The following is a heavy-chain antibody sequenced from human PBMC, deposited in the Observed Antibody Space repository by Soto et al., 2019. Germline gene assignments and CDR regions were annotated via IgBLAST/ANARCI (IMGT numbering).Heavy chain of an antibody. CDR2: ISGYNGNT. Sequence: QVQMVQSGAEVKKPGASVKVSCKASGYTFTSYGVSWVRQAPGQGLEWMGWISGYNGNTNYAQKLQGRVTMTTDTSTSTAYMELRSLRSDDTAVYYCARAGKYYYGSGSPYYDGMDVWGQVITVTVSS. CDR1: GYTFTSYG. CDR3: ARAGKYYYGSGSPYYDGMDV. V-gene: IGHV1-18*04. J-gene: IGHJ6*02. D-gene: IGHD3-10*01.